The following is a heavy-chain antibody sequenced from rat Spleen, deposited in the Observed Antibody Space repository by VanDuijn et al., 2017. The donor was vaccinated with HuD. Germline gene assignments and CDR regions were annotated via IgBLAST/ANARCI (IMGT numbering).Heavy chain of an antibody. V-gene: IGHV2-13*01. CDR1: GFSLSSHG. CDR3: ARADYYSGFWYFDF. D-gene: IGHD1-1*01. J-gene: IGHJ1*01. CDR2: IWNDGST. Sequence: QVQLKESGPGLVQPSQTLSLTCTVSGFSLSSHGVIWVRQPPGKGLEWMGGIWNDGSTDYNSALNSRLSISRDTSKNQVFLKMNSLQTDDTAIYYCARADYYSGFWYFDFWGPGTMVTVSS.